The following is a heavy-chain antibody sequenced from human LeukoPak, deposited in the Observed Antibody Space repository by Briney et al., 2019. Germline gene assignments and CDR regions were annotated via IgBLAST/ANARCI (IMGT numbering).Heavy chain of an antibody. V-gene: IGHV4-34*01. CDR3: ARGEYYYDSSGYTDY. CDR1: GGSFRGYY. CDR2: INHTGST. D-gene: IGHD3-22*01. J-gene: IGHJ4*02. Sequence: WGTLSLTGAFLGGSFRGYYWSWMRARPGKGREWSGEINHTGSTNSNPSLKSRVTISVDTSKNQFSLKLSSVTAADTAVYYCARGEYYYDSSGYTDYWGQGTLVTVSS.